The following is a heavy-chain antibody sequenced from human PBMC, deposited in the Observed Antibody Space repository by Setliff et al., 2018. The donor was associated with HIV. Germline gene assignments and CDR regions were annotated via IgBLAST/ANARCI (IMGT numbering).Heavy chain of an antibody. CDR3: AGVGERWLQFYYFDN. J-gene: IGHJ4*02. CDR1: GGSISSHY. V-gene: IGHV4-59*11. D-gene: IGHD5-12*01. CDR2: IYYSGSS. Sequence: PSETLSLTCTVSGGSISSHYWSWIRQPPGKGLEWIGFIYYSGSSNYNPSLKSRVTISVDTSKNQFSLKLSSVTAADTAVYYCAGVGERWLQFYYFDNWGQGTLVTVS.